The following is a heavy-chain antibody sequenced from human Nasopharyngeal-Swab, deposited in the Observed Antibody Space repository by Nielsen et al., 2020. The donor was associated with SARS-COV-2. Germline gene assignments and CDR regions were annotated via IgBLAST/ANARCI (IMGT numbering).Heavy chain of an antibody. CDR2: ISSSSSYI. D-gene: IGHD6-13*01. CDR1: GFTFSSYS. CDR3: ARAGIAGDNWFDP. V-gene: IGHV3-21*01. Sequence: GGSLRLSCAASGFTFSSYSMNWVRQAPEKGLEWVSSISSSSSYIYYADSVKGRFTISRANAKNSLYLQMNSLRAEDTAVYYCARAGIAGDNWFDPWGQGTLVTVSS. J-gene: IGHJ5*02.